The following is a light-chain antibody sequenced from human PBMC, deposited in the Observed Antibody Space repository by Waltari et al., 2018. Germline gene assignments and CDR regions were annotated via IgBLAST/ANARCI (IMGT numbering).Light chain of an antibody. J-gene: IGKJ4*01. V-gene: IGKV3-15*01. CDR1: QSVSSN. CDR3: QQYNNWPPELT. CDR2: GAS. Sequence: EIVMTQSPATLSVSPGERATLPCRASQSVSSNLAWYQQKPGQAPRLLIYGASTRATGIPARFSGSGSGTEFTLTISSMQSEDFAVYYCQQYNNWPPELTFGGGTKVEIK.